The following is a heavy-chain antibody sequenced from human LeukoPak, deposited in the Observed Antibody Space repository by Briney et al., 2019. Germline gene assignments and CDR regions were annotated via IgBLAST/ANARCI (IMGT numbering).Heavy chain of an antibody. CDR1: GFSFSSYW. J-gene: IGHJ4*02. V-gene: IGHV3-7*01. Sequence: GGSLRLSCSASGFSFSSYWMSWVRQAPGKGLGWVAIIQQDGGIKDYVDSVKGRFTISRDNADNSLYLQMDGLRVEDTAIYYCVRDTSIIVGPRLDYWGQGTLVTVSS. CDR3: VRDTSIIVGPRLDY. D-gene: IGHD1-26*01. CDR2: IQQDGGIK.